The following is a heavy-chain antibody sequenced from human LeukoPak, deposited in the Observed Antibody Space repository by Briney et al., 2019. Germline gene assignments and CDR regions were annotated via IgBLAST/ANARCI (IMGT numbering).Heavy chain of an antibody. Sequence: GGSLRPSCSASGFTFSSYWMSWVRQAPGKGLEWVANIKQDGSEKYYVDSVKGRFTISRDNAKNSLSLQMNTLRAEDTAVYYCARMDIGLVRDWGQGTLVTVSS. J-gene: IGHJ4*02. D-gene: IGHD3-10*01. CDR2: IKQDGSEK. CDR3: ARMDIGLVRD. V-gene: IGHV3-7*01. CDR1: GFTFSSYW.